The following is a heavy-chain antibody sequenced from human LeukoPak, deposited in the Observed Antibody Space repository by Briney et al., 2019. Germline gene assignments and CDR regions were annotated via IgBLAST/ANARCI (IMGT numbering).Heavy chain of an antibody. CDR1: GFTFSSHA. CDR2: VSGSGSST. J-gene: IGHJ4*02. CDR3: AKDPLVRGVTYDY. Sequence: HPGGSLRLSCAASGFTFSSHAMSWVRQAPGKGLEWVSAVSGSGSSTYYADSVKGRFTISRDNSKNTLYLQMNSLRVEDTAVYYCAKDPLVRGVTYDYWGQGTLVTVSS. V-gene: IGHV3-23*01. D-gene: IGHD3-10*01.